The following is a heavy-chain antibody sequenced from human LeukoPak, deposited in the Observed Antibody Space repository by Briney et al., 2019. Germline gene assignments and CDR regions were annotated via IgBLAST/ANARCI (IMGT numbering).Heavy chain of an antibody. V-gene: IGHV3-30*10. J-gene: IGHJ4*02. CDR3: ATGKLDASGFDFMLPF. CDR2: FSRDGINT. D-gene: IGHD5-12*01. Sequence: GRSLRLSCTASGFTFSRCAMHWVRQAPGKGLEWLAVFSRDGINTYYRDSVKGRFTISRDNYRKIFYLQMNSLRVDDTAIYYCATGKLDASGFDFMLPFWGQGTLVSVSS. CDR1: GFTFSRCA.